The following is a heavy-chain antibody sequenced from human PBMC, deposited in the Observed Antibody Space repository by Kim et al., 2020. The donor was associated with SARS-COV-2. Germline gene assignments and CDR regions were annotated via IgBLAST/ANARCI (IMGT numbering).Heavy chain of an antibody. Sequence: AQSEKGRCTISREKTRDTIYLQMNSLRGEDTAVFYCAKNFRPFDNWGQGTLVTVSS. CDR3: AKNFRPFDN. D-gene: IGHD3-10*01. V-gene: IGHV3-23*01. J-gene: IGHJ4*02.